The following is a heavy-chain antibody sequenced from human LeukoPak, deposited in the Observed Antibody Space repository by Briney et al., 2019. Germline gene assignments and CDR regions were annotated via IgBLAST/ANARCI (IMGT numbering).Heavy chain of an antibody. CDR2: IYHSGST. J-gene: IGHJ6*03. V-gene: IGHV4-30-2*01. Sequence: SQTLSLTCTVSGGSISSGGYYWSWIRQPQGKGLEWIGYIYHSGSTYYNPSLKSRVTISVDRSKNQFSLELSSVTAADTAVYYCARDRVVVTSTATKYYMDVWGKGTTVTVSS. D-gene: IGHD2-2*01. CDR3: ARDRVVVTSTATKYYMDV. CDR1: GGSISSGGYY.